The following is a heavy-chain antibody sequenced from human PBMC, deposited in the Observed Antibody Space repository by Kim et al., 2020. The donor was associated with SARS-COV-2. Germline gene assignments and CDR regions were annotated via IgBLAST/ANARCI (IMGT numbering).Heavy chain of an antibody. CDR3: AKDKIAVDPYYYYGMDV. CDR2: ISGSGGST. Sequence: GGSLRLSCAASGFTFSSYAMSWVRQAPGKGLEWVSAISGSGGSTYYADSVKGRFTISRDNSKNTLYLQMNSLRAEDTAVYYCAKDKIAVDPYYYYGMDVWGQGTTVTVSS. D-gene: IGHD6-19*01. J-gene: IGHJ6*02. CDR1: GFTFSSYA. V-gene: IGHV3-23*01.